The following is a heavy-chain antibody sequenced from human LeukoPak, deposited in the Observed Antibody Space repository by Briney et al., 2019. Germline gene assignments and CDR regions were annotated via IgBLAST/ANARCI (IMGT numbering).Heavy chain of an antibody. Sequence: GGSLRLSCAASGFSFSTFWMNWVRQAPGKGLEWVANIKQDGSEEYYVDSVKGRFTISRDNTKNSLYLQMNSLRVEDTAVYYCTRGVWFDPWGQGTLVTVSS. CDR3: TRGVWFDP. CDR1: GFSFSTFW. J-gene: IGHJ5*02. CDR2: IKQDGSEE. V-gene: IGHV3-7*04.